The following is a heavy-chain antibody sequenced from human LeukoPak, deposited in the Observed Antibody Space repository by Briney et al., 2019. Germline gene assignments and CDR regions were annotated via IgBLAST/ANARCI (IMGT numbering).Heavy chain of an antibody. CDR3: ASIITMIARGAFDI. D-gene: IGHD3-22*01. CDR1: GFTFSTYW. Sequence: GGSLRLSCTASGFTFSTYWMSWVRQAPGKGLEWVANTREDGSEKYYVDSVKGRFTISRDNAKNSLYLQMNSLRAADTAVYYCASIITMIARGAFDIWGQGTMVTVSS. CDR2: TREDGSEK. V-gene: IGHV3-7*03. J-gene: IGHJ3*02.